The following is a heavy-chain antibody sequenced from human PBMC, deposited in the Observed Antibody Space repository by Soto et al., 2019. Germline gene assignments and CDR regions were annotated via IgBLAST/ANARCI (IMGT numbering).Heavy chain of an antibody. J-gene: IGHJ6*02. V-gene: IGHV3-11*01. CDR3: ATTTGVEAYYYYGMDV. CDR2: ISSSGSTI. CDR1: GFTFSDYY. Sequence: GGSLRLSCAASGFTFSDYYMSWIRQAPGKGLEWVSYISSSGSTIYYADSVKGRFTISRDNAKNSLYLQMNSLRAEDTAVYYCATTTGVEAYYYYGMDVWGQGTTVTVSS. D-gene: IGHD1-1*01.